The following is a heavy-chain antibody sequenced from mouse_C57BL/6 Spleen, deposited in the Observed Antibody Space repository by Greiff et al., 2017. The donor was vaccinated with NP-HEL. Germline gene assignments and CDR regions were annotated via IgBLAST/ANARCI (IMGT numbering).Heavy chain of an antibody. V-gene: IGHV1-7*01. J-gene: IGHJ1*03. CDR1: GYTFTSYW. Sequence: VQLQQSGAELAKPGASVKLSCKASGYTFTSYWMHWVKQRPGQGLEWMGYINPSSGYTKYNQKFKDKATLIADKSSSTAYMHLSSLTYEDSAVYYCARDDYDVRYFDVWGTGTTVTVSS. D-gene: IGHD2-4*01. CDR3: ARDDYDVRYFDV. CDR2: INPSSGYT.